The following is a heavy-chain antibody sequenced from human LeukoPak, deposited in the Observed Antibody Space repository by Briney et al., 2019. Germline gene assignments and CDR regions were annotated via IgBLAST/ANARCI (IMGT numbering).Heavy chain of an antibody. CDR2: IYSGGST. Sequence: GGSLRLSCAPSGFIVSNNYMTWVRQAPGKGLEWVSVIYSGGSTYYADSVKGRFTISRDNSKNTLYLQMNSLRAEDTAVYYCATRVSTSRSFDYWGQGTLVTVSS. J-gene: IGHJ4*02. CDR1: GFIVSNNY. V-gene: IGHV3-53*01. CDR3: ATRVSTSRSFDY.